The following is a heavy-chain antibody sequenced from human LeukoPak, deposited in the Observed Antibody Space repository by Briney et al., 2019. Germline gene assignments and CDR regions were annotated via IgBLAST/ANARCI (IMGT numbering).Heavy chain of an antibody. Sequence: GGSLRLSCAASGFTFSSYGMHWVRQAPGKGLEWVAVIWYDGSNKYYADSVKGRFTISRDNSKNTLYLQMNSLRAEDTAVYYCAKAGFGELFDYYYMDVWGKGTTVTVSS. V-gene: IGHV3-33*06. J-gene: IGHJ6*03. D-gene: IGHD3-10*01. CDR3: AKAGFGELFDYYYMDV. CDR2: IWYDGSNK. CDR1: GFTFSSYG.